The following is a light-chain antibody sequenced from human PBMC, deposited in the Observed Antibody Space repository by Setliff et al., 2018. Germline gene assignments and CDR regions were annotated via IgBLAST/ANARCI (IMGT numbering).Light chain of an antibody. CDR2: GVN. V-gene: IGLV2-14*03. Sequence: QSVLAQPASVSGSPEQSITISCTGEFGAYGSAYVSWYQQHPDKAPKLIIYGVNNRPSGISHRFSGSNSANTASLTISGLQAEDEAEYFCASKTGPGTYVFGTGTKVTVL. CDR3: ASKTGPGTYV. J-gene: IGLJ1*01. CDR1: FGAYGSAY.